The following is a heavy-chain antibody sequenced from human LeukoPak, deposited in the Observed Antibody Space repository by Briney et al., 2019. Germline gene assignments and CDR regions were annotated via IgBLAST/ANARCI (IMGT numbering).Heavy chain of an antibody. Sequence: ASVKVSCKASGGTFSSYAISWVRQAPGQGLEWMGRIIPILGIANYAQKFQGRVTITADKSTSTAYMELSSLRSEDTAVYYCASGAWAYSSSDYWGQGTLVTVSS. CDR3: ASGAWAYSSSDY. V-gene: IGHV1-69*04. D-gene: IGHD6-13*01. CDR1: GGTFSSYA. CDR2: IIPILGIA. J-gene: IGHJ4*02.